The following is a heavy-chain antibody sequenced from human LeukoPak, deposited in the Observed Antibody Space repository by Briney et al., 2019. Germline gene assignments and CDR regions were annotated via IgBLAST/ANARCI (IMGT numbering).Heavy chain of an antibody. J-gene: IGHJ6*03. Sequence: PGGSLRLSCAASGFTFSSCGMHWVRQAPGKGLEWVAVIWYDGSNKYYADSVKGRFTISRDNSKNTLYLQMNSLRAEDTAVYYCAKDYGGYMDVWGKGTTVTVSS. V-gene: IGHV3-33*06. CDR3: AKDYGGYMDV. CDR2: IWYDGSNK. D-gene: IGHD4-23*01. CDR1: GFTFSSCG.